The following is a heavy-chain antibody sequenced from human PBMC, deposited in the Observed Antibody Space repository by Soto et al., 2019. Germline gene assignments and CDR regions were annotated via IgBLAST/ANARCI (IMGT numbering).Heavy chain of an antibody. CDR3: TKRPMCAGDCWYFDD. D-gene: IGHD2-21*02. V-gene: IGHV3-23*05. CDR1: GFNFRTYS. Sequence: EVRLLESGGGSEQPGGSLRLSCAASGFNFRTYSMYWVRQAPGNGLEWVSAIDDGNSAYYADSVKGRFIISRDNSRNTLSLTMDGLRVEDTAIYFCTKRPMCAGDCWYFDDWGQGILVTVSS. J-gene: IGHJ4*02. CDR2: IDDGNSA.